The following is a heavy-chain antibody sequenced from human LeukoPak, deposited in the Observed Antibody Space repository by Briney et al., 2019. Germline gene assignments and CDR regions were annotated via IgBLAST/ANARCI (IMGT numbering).Heavy chain of an antibody. CDR2: IYYRGST. V-gene: IGHV4-59*01. J-gene: IGHJ3*02. CDR3: VRVLADGHSDI. D-gene: IGHD5-24*01. Sequence: SETLSLTCTVSGGSISNYHWSWIRQPPGKGLGWIGYIYYRGSTKYNPSLESRVTISVDMSKNQFSLKLNSVTAADTAVYYCVRVLADGHSDIWGQGTMVTVSS. CDR1: GGSISNYH.